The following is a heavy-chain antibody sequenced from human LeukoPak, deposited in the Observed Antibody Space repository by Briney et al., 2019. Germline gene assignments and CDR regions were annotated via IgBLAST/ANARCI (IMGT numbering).Heavy chain of an antibody. CDR3: ARDYCGGDCYPDY. Sequence: PGRSLRLSCEASGFTFSSYSMNWVRQAPGKGLEWVSSISSSSSYIYYADSVKGRFTISRDNAKNSLYLQMNSLRAEDTAVYYCARDYCGGDCYPDYWGQGTLVTVSS. V-gene: IGHV3-21*01. CDR2: ISSSSSYI. J-gene: IGHJ4*02. CDR1: GFTFSSYS. D-gene: IGHD2-21*02.